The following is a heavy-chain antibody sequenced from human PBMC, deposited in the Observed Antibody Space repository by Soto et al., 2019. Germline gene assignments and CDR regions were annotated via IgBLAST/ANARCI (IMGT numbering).Heavy chain of an antibody. Sequence: PGWSLRLSCAASGFTFSSYGMHLVRQAPGKGLEWVAFIWYDGSNKYYADSVKGRFTISRDNSKNTLYLQMNSLRAEDTAVYYCARDQQWLVRFYFEFWGQGTLVTVS. J-gene: IGHJ4*02. CDR2: IWYDGSNK. D-gene: IGHD6-19*01. V-gene: IGHV3-33*01. CDR3: ARDQQWLVRFYFEF. CDR1: GFTFSSYG.